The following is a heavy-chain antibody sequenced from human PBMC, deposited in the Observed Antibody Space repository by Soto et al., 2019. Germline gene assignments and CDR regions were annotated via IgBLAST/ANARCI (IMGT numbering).Heavy chain of an antibody. D-gene: IGHD2-2*02. Sequence: QVQLQESGPGLVKPSQTLSLTCTVSGGSISSGDYYWSWIRQPPGKGLEWIGYIYYSGSSYYNPSLKSRVTISVDTSKNQFSLKLSSVTAADTAVYYCARGRCISTSCYKGWFDPWGQGTLVPVSS. CDR3: ARGRCISTSCYKGWFDP. V-gene: IGHV4-30-4*01. CDR2: IYYSGSS. CDR1: GGSISSGDYY. J-gene: IGHJ5*02.